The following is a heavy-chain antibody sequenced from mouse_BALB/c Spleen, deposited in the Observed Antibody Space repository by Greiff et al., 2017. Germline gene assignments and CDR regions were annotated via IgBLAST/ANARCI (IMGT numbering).Heavy chain of an antibody. V-gene: IGHV5-17*02. CDR3: ARFGPLYYAMDY. CDR1: GFTFSSFG. Sequence: EVKLEESGGGLVQPGGSRKLSCAASGFTFSSFGMHWVRQAPEKGLEWVAYISSGSSTIYYADTVKGRFTISRDNPKNTLFLQMTSLRSEDTAMYYCARFGPLYYAMDYWGQGTSVTVSS. J-gene: IGHJ4*01. CDR2: ISSGSSTI.